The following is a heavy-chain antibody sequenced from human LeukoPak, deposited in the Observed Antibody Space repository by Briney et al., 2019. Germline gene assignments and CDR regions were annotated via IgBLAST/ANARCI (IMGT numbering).Heavy chain of an antibody. CDR1: GYSFNSQG. V-gene: IGHV7-4-1*02. Sequence: GASVKVSCKASGYSFNSQGMNWVRQAPGQGLEWMGWINTNTGNPTYAQGFTGRFVFSLDTSVSTAYLQINSLKAEDTAVYYCARIRGITMVRGVIPDPFDYWGQGTLVTVSS. J-gene: IGHJ4*02. D-gene: IGHD3-10*01. CDR2: INTNTGNP. CDR3: ARIRGITMVRGVIPDPFDY.